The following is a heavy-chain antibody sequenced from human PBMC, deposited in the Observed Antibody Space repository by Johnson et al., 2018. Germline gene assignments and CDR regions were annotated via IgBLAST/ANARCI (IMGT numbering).Heavy chain of an antibody. CDR3: AGWQEYYYGSGSHADI. J-gene: IGHJ3*02. V-gene: IGHV1-8*02. D-gene: IGHD3-10*01. CDR1: GYTFTSYY. Sequence: VQLVESGAEVKKPGASVKVSCKASGYTFTSYYMHWVRQATGQGLEWMGWMNPNSGNTGYAQKFQGRVTMTRNTSISTAYMELSSLRSEDTAVYYCAGWQEYYYGSGSHADIWGQGTMVTVSS. CDR2: MNPNSGNT.